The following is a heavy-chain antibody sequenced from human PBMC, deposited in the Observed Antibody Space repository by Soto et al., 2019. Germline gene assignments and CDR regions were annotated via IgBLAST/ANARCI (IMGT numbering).Heavy chain of an antibody. V-gene: IGHV3-9*01. CDR3: AKDFSDIWDYRRDFDY. CDR1: GFTFDAYA. J-gene: IGHJ4*02. Sequence: EVQLVESGGGLVQPGRSLRLSCGASGFTFDAYAMHWVRQAPGKGLELVSGISWNSGSIAYADSVKGRFTISRDNSKNSLYLQMNSLTPEDTALYYCAKDFSDIWDYRRDFDYWGQGTLVTVSS. D-gene: IGHD1-7*01. CDR2: ISWNSGSI.